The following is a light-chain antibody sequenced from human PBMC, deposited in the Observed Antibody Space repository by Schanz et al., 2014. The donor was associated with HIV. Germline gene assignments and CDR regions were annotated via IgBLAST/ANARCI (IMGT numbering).Light chain of an antibody. CDR1: SSDVGSYNL. CDR3: CSYAGTNNFVV. Sequence: QSALTQPASVSGSPGQSITISCTGTSSDVGSYNLVSWYQQYPGKAPKLMIYEISKWPSGVSNRFSGSKSGNTASLTISGLQAEDEADYYCCSYAGTNNFVVFGGGTKLTVL. J-gene: IGLJ2*01. CDR2: EIS. V-gene: IGLV2-23*02.